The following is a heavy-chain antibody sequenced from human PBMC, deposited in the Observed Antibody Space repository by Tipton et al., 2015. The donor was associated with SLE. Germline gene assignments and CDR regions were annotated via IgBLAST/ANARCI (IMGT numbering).Heavy chain of an antibody. Sequence: QLVQYGAEVKKPGASVKVSCKASGYTFTSYGSNWVRQAPGQGLEWMGWISAYNGNTNYAQKLQGRVTMTTDTSTSTAYMELRSLRSDDTAVYYGGKTVVATTAFDIWGQGTMVTVSS. CDR2: ISAYNGNT. J-gene: IGHJ3*02. V-gene: IGHV1-18*01. D-gene: IGHD1-26*01. CDR1: GYTFTSYG. CDR3: GKTVVATTAFDI.